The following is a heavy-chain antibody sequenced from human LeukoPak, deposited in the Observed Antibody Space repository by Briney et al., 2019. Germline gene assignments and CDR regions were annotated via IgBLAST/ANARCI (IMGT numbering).Heavy chain of an antibody. V-gene: IGHV4-4*07. CDR3: ARDQGGGRHARVAFDI. CDR1: GGSISSHY. CDR2: LYSSGST. D-gene: IGHD1-26*01. J-gene: IGHJ3*02. Sequence: SETLSLTCTVSGGSISSHYWSWIRQPAGKGLEWIGRLYSSGSTNYNPSLKSRVTVSVDKSKNQFSLRLTSVTAADTAVYYCARDQGGGRHARVAFDIWGQGTMVTVSS.